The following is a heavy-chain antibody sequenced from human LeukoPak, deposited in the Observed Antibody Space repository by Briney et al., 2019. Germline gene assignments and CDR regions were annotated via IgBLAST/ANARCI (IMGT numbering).Heavy chain of an antibody. J-gene: IGHJ4*02. Sequence: SETLSLTCAVYGGSFSGYYWSWIRQPPGKGLEWIGEINHNGSTNYNPSLKSRVTISVDTSKNQFSLKLSSVTAADTAVYYCARLRRGATRSHYFDYWGQGTLVTVSS. CDR2: INHNGST. V-gene: IGHV4-34*01. CDR3: ARLRRGATRSHYFDY. D-gene: IGHD1-26*01. CDR1: GGSFSGYY.